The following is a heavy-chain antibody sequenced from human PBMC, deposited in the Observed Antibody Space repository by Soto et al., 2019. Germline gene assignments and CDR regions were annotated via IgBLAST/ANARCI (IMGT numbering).Heavy chain of an antibody. D-gene: IGHD3-22*01. CDR3: ASQHYYDSSGYYVVY. J-gene: IGHJ4*02. Sequence: ASETLSLTCTVSGGSISNYYWGWIRQPPGKGLEWIGYIHYSGSTYYDSSLQSRVTISIDTSKNQFSLKLSSVTATDTAVYYCASQHYYDSSGYYVVYWGQGTLVTVSS. CDR2: IHYSGST. CDR1: GGSISNYY. V-gene: IGHV4-59*04.